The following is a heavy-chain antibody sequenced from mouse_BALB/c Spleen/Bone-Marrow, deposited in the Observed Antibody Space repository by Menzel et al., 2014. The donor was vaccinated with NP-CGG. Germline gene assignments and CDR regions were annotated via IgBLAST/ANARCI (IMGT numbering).Heavy chain of an antibody. CDR1: GFTFSTYA. V-gene: IGHV5-9-3*01. J-gene: IGHJ1*01. CDR2: ISSSGSYT. Sequence: EVHLVESGGGLAKPGGSLQLSCAASGFTFSTYAMSWVRQTPEKRLEGVATISSSGSYTYYPDSVKGRFTISRDNAKNTLYLQMSSLRSEDTAMFYCSRLRMITTYFDVWGAGTTVTVSS. D-gene: IGHD2-4*01. CDR3: SRLRMITTYFDV.